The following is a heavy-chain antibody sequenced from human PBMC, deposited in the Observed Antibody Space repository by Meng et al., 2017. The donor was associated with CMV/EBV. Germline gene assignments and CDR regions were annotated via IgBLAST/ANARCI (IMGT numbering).Heavy chain of an antibody. CDR3: ARAGAYGGRGYFDY. CDR1: GGTFSSYA. D-gene: IGHD4-23*01. CDR2: IIPIFGTA. Sequence: QLVQSGPKMTKPGASVNVSCKASGGTFSSYAISWVRQAPGQGLEWMGGIIPIFGTANYAQKFQGRVTITADESTSTAYMELSSLATEDTAVYYCARAGAYGGRGYFDYWGQGTLVTVSS. J-gene: IGHJ4*02. V-gene: IGHV1-69*13.